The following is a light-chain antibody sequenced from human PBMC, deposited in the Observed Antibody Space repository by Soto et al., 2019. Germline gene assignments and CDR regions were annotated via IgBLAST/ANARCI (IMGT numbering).Light chain of an antibody. CDR3: AAWDDSLNGWV. CDR2: TNN. CDR1: SSNIGSNT. V-gene: IGLV1-44*01. Sequence: QSVLPQPLSASGTPGQRVTISCSGSSSNIGSNTVSWYQQLPGTAPKLLIYTNNQRPSGVPDRFSGSKSGTSASLAISGLQSEDEADYYCAAWDDSLNGWVFGGGTKLTVL. J-gene: IGLJ3*02.